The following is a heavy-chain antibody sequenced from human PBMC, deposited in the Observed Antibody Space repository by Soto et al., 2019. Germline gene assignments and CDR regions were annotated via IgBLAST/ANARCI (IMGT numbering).Heavy chain of an antibody. V-gene: IGHV4-59*08. CDR2: IYYSGST. CDR3: ASLAMVRGVRYNWFDP. Sequence: PSETLSLTCTVSGGSISSYYWSWIRQPPGKGLEWIGYIYYSGSTYYNPSLKSRVTISVDTSKNQFSLKLSSVTAADTAVYYCASLAMVRGVRYNWFDPWGQGTLVTVSS. CDR1: GGSISSYY. D-gene: IGHD3-10*01. J-gene: IGHJ5*02.